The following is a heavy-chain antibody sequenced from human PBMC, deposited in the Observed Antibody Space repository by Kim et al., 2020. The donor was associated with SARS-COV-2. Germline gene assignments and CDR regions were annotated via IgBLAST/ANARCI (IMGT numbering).Heavy chain of an antibody. V-gene: IGHV3-23*01. CDR1: EFTFSYSA. D-gene: IGHD6-19*01. Sequence: GGSLRLSCVVSEFTFSYSAMTWVRHVPEKGLQWVSSISSSGDFTTYADYVKGRFTISRDNSKKTLFLQLNSLTADDTARHHCVKDLGQWRFDPWGQGTLV. CDR2: ISSSGDFT. J-gene: IGHJ5*02. CDR3: VKDLGQWRFDP.